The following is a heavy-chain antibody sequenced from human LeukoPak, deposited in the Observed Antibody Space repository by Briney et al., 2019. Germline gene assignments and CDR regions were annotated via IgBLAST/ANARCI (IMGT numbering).Heavy chain of an antibody. CDR3: ARLSWDRVVPAADGDYYMDV. CDR1: GFIFNDYF. Sequence: GGSLRLSCTSSGFIFNDYFMCWIRPAPGKGLEWVSYISISGITIYYADSVKGRFTISRDNPKNSLYLQMNSLRAEDTAVYYCARLSWDRVVPAADGDYYMDVWGKGTTVTIS. V-gene: IGHV3-11*04. CDR2: ISISGITI. J-gene: IGHJ6*03. D-gene: IGHD2-2*01.